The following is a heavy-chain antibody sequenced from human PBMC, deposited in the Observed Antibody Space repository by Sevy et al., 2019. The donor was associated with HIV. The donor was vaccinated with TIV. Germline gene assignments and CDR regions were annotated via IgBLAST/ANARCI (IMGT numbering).Heavy chain of an antibody. J-gene: IGHJ6*02. D-gene: IGHD3-10*01. V-gene: IGHV3-30*04. CDR2: ISYDGSNK. Sequence: GGSLRLSCAASGFTFSSYAMHWVRQAPGKGLEWVAVISYDGSNKYYADSVKGRFTISRDNSKNTLYLQMNSLRAEDMAVYYCARGSRITMVRGDHYGMDVWGQGTTVTVYS. CDR1: GFTFSSYA. CDR3: ARGSRITMVRGDHYGMDV.